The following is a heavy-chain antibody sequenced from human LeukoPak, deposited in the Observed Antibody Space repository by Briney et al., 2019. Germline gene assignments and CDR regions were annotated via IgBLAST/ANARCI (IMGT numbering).Heavy chain of an antibody. CDR3: ARADFPPPNWFDP. J-gene: IGHJ5*02. Sequence: SGTLSLTCPAPGGSIRSFFWSWLRHPPGKPLDGLGHIFQTGSTNYNPPFKSRLTISGDMSKNLFSLKLTSLTSADTAIYYCARADFPPPNWFDPWGQGTLVTVSS. CDR1: GGSIRSFF. D-gene: IGHD2/OR15-2a*01. V-gene: IGHV4-59*01. CDR2: IFQTGST.